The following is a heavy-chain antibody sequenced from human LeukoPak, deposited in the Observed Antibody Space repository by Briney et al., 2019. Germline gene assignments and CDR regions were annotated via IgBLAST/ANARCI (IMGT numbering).Heavy chain of an antibody. CDR2: ISGSGGST. CDR3: AKAGVTIFGVAYYFDY. V-gene: IGHV3-23*01. CDR1: GFTFSSYA. J-gene: IGHJ4*02. D-gene: IGHD3-3*01. Sequence: GGSLRLSCAASGFTFSSYAMSWVRQAPGKGLEWVSAISGSGGSTYYADSVKGRFTISRDNSKNTLYLQMNSLRAEDTAVYYCAKAGVTIFGVAYYFDYWGPGTLVTVSS.